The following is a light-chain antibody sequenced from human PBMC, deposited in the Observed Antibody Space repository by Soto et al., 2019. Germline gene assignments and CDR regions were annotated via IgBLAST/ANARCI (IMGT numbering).Light chain of an antibody. V-gene: IGKV3-15*01. J-gene: IGKJ1*01. Sequence: IVMTQSPATLSVSPGERVTLSCRASESVGSDLAWYQQRPGQAPRVLIYGASPRASGIPDRFSGSGSGTEFTLTISSLQSEDSAVYFCQQYYKGPRTFGQGTKVDIK. CDR3: QQYYKGPRT. CDR2: GAS. CDR1: ESVGSD.